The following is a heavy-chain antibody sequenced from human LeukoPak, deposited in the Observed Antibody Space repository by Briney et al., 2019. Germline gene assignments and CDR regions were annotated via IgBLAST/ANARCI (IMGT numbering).Heavy chain of an antibody. D-gene: IGHD6-13*01. J-gene: IGHJ4*02. V-gene: IGHV3-48*04. CDR2: ISSSGSTR. Sequence: GGSLRLSCAASGFTFSSYGMNWVRQAPGKGLEWVPYISSSGSTRYYADSVKGRFTISRDNAKNSLYLQLNSLRAEDTAVYYCARGIGSSTWPLALWGQGTLVTVSS. CDR3: ARGIGSSTWPLAL. CDR1: GFTFSSYG.